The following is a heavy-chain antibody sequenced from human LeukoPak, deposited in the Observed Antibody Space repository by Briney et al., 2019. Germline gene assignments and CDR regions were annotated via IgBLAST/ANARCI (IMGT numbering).Heavy chain of an antibody. D-gene: IGHD3-9*01. J-gene: IGHJ5*02. CDR2: IYHSGST. Sequence: SETLSLTCTVSGYSISSGYYWGWIRQPPGKGLEWIGSIYHSGSTHYNPSLKSRVTISVDTSKNQFSLKLSSVTAADTAVYYCARVAVLRYFDWLLYRGGAEFDPWGQGTLVTVSS. CDR1: GYSISSGYY. V-gene: IGHV4-38-2*02. CDR3: ARVAVLRYFDWLLYRGGAEFDP.